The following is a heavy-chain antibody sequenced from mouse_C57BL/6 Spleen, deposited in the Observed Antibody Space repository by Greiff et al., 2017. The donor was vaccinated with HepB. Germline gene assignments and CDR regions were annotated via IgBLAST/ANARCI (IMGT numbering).Heavy chain of an antibody. D-gene: IGHD1-2*01. Sequence: EVKLVESGGGLVKPGGSLKLSCAASGFTFSSYAMSWVRQTPEKRLEWVATISDGGSYTYYPDNVKGRFTISRDNAKNNLYLQMSHLKSEDTAMYYCAREGALLRPYYFDYWGQGTTLTVSS. CDR3: AREGALLRPYYFDY. CDR2: ISDGGSYT. CDR1: GFTFSSYA. V-gene: IGHV5-4*01. J-gene: IGHJ2*01.